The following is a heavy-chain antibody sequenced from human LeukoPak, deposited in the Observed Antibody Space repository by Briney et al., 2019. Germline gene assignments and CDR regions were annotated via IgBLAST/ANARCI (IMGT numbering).Heavy chain of an antibody. CDR2: ISYDGSNK. Sequence: GGSLRLSCAASGFTFSSYAMHWVRQAPGKGLEWVAVISYDGSNKYYADSVKGRFTISRDNSKNTLYLQMNSLRAEDTAVYYCARDTLGPDYWGQGTLVTVSS. D-gene: IGHD3-16*01. V-gene: IGHV3-30-3*01. CDR1: GFTFSSYA. CDR3: ARDTLGPDY. J-gene: IGHJ4*02.